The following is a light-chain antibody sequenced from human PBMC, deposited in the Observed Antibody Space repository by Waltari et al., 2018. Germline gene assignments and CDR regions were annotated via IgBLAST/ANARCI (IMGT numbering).Light chain of an antibody. CDR2: GNN. CDR3: AAWDDSLHGVV. V-gene: IGLV1-44*01. Sequence: QSVLTQPPSASGTPGQRVTISCSGSSPNIGSNNVNWYQQLPGTAPKLLIFGNNQRPSGVPDRFPGSKSGTSASLAFSGLQSEDEAVYYCAAWDDSLHGVVFGGGTKLTVL. J-gene: IGLJ2*01. CDR1: SPNIGSNN.